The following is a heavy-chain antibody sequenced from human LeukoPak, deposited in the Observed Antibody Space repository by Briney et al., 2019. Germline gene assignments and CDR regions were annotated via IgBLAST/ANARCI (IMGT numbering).Heavy chain of an antibody. D-gene: IGHD1-26*01. Sequence: VASVKVSCKASDYTFTSYGISWVRQAPGQGLEWMGGIIPMFGTANYAQKIQGRVTITADKSTSTAYMELSSLRSEDTAVYYCACQIEVGATHRGFYYYMDVWGKGTTVTVSS. CDR1: DYTFTSYG. CDR3: ACQIEVGATHRGFYYYMDV. V-gene: IGHV1-69*06. CDR2: IIPMFGTA. J-gene: IGHJ6*03.